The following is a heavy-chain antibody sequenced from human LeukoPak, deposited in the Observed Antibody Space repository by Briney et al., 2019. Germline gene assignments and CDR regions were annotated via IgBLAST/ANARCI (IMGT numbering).Heavy chain of an antibody. CDR2: IKSKTDVGTT. CDR3: TKGGVAAYFDS. CDR1: GFTFSSYS. V-gene: IGHV3-15*01. J-gene: IGHJ4*02. D-gene: IGHD6-13*01. Sequence: GGSLRLSCAASGFTFSSYSMNWVRQAPGKGLEWVGRIKSKTDVGTTDYAAPVKGRFTLSRDDSKNTLYLQMNSLETEDTAVYYCTKGGVAAYFDSWGQGTLVAVSS.